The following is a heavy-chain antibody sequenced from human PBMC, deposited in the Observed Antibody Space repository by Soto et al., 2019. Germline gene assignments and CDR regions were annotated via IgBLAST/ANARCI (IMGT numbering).Heavy chain of an antibody. CDR3: AKDGAPRYCSRSSCHPVGAY. D-gene: IGHD2-15*01. Sequence: QVQLVGSGGGVVQPGRSLRLSCAGSGFSFSNYGLHWVRQAPGKGLEWVAVISYDGSHKYYADSVKGRFTISRDNSNNMLYLQMASLRAEDTAVYYCAKDGAPRYCSRSSCHPVGAYWGQGTLVTVSS. V-gene: IGHV3-30*18. CDR2: ISYDGSHK. J-gene: IGHJ4*02. CDR1: GFSFSNYG.